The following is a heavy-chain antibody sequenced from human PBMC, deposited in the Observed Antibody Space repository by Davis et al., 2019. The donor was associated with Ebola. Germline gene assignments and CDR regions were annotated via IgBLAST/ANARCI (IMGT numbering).Heavy chain of an antibody. D-gene: IGHD3-16*01. CDR1: GFTFSSYW. CDR2: IKQDGSEK. Sequence: GESLKISCAASGFTFSSYWMSWVRQAPGKGLEWVANIKQDGSEKYYVDSVKGRFTISRDNAKNSLYLQMNSLRAKDTAVYYCARGCRATVLMGEWYFDLWGRGTLVTVSS. J-gene: IGHJ2*01. CDR3: ARGCRATVLMGEWYFDL. V-gene: IGHV3-7*01.